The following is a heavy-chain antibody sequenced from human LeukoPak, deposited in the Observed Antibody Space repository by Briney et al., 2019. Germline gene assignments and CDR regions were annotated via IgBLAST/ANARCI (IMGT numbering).Heavy chain of an antibody. Sequence: GGSLRLSCAASGFIFSNYEMNWVRQAPGKGLEWVSYISDSGSTIYYADSVKGRFTISRDNAKKSLYLQMNSLRTEDTAVYYCARADFRYYFDYWGQGTLVTVSS. D-gene: IGHD3-3*01. CDR1: GFIFSNYE. CDR3: ARADFRYYFDY. V-gene: IGHV3-48*03. J-gene: IGHJ4*02. CDR2: ISDSGSTI.